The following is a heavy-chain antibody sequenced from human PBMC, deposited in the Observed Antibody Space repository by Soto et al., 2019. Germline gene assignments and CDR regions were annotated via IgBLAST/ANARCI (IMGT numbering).Heavy chain of an antibody. CDR1: GFTFSSYA. CDR3: ARDFTAMVINPSSTYYGMDV. D-gene: IGHD5-18*01. J-gene: IGHJ6*02. CDR2: ISYDGSNK. Sequence: GGSLRLSCAASGFTFSSYAMHWVRQAPGKGLEWVAVISYDGSNKYYADSVKGQFTISRDNSKNTLYLQMNSLRAEDTAVYYCARDFTAMVINPSSTYYGMDVWGQGTTVTVSS. V-gene: IGHV3-30-3*01.